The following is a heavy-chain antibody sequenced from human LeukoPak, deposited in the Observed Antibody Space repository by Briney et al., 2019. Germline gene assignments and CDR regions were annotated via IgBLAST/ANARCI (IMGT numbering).Heavy chain of an antibody. CDR1: GFTFSTYS. Sequence: PGGSLRLSCAASGFTFSTYSMNWVRQAPGKGLEWVSYIRNSGSPIYYADSVKGRFTISRDNAKNSLFLQMNSLRAEDTAVYYCARDAEAPEPYYYGMDVWGQGTTVTVSS. J-gene: IGHJ6*02. CDR3: ARDAEAPEPYYYGMDV. V-gene: IGHV3-48*04. CDR2: IRNSGSPI.